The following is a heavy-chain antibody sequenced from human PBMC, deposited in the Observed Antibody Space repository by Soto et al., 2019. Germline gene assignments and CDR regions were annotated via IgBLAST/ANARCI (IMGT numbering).Heavy chain of an antibody. J-gene: IGHJ4*02. Sequence: PGGSLILSCAASGFTFDYYAMHWVRQAPGKGLEWVSGIGWNSENIAYADSVKGRFTISRDNAKNSLYLQMNSLRVEDTALYFCAKGFFSGTLTAIDYWGQGTLVTVSS. D-gene: IGHD1-7*01. V-gene: IGHV3-9*01. CDR2: IGWNSENI. CDR3: AKGFFSGTLTAIDY. CDR1: GFTFDYYA.